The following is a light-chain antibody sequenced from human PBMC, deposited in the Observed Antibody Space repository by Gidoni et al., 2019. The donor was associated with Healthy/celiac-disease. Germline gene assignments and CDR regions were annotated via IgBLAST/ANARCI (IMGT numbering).Light chain of an antibody. CDR3: QQSYSTPPERT. CDR1: QSICSF. J-gene: IGKJ1*01. V-gene: IGKV1-39*01. Sequence: DIQMTQSPSSLSASVGDRVIITCRSSQSICSFLNWYQQKPGKAPNLLIYAASSLQSGVPSRFSGSGSGTDFTLTISSLQPEDFATYYCQQSYSTPPERTFGQGTKVEIK. CDR2: AAS.